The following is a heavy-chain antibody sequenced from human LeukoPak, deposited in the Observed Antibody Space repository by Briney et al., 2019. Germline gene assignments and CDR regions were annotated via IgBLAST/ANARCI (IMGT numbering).Heavy chain of an antibody. V-gene: IGHV1-18*01. D-gene: IGHD6-13*01. Sequence: ASVKVSCKASGYTFTMYGITWVRQAPGQGLEWMGWISAYNDNTNYAQNLQDRVTMTTDAYTSTVYMELRSLGSDDTAVYYCARDAPARTNYYYYYYMDVWAKGPRSPSP. CDR3: ARDAPARTNYYYYYYMDV. CDR1: GYTFTMYG. J-gene: IGHJ6*03. CDR2: ISAYNDNT.